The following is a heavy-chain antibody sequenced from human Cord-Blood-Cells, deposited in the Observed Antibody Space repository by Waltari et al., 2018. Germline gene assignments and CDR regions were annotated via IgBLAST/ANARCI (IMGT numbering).Heavy chain of an antibody. CDR1: GFTFSSYS. CDR2: FSSSSSTI. J-gene: IGHJ3*02. D-gene: IGHD3-16*01. V-gene: IGHV3-48*02. CDR3: ARDCWGDRKAFDI. Sequence: EVQLVESGGGLVQPGGSLRLSCAASGFTFSSYSMNWVRQAPGKGVEWVSYFSSSSSTIYYADSVKGRFTISRDNAKNSLYLQMNSLRDEDTAVYYCARDCWGDRKAFDIWGQGTMVTVSS.